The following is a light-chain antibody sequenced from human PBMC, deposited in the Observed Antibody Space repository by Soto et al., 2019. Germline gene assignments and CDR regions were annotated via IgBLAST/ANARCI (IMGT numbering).Light chain of an antibody. CDR3: QQRELT. CDR1: QSVSSY. V-gene: IGKV3-11*01. Sequence: EIVLTQSPATLSLSPGERATLSCRASQSVSSYLAWYQQKPGQAPRLLIYDASNRATGIPSRFSGSGSGTDFTLTISCVEREDFGVYYCQQRELTFRGGTEVEIK. CDR2: DAS. J-gene: IGKJ4*01.